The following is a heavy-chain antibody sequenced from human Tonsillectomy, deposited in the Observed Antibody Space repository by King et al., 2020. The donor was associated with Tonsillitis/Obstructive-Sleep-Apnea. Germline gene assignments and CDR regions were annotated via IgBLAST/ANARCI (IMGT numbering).Heavy chain of an antibody. Sequence: QLVQSGAEVKKPGSSVKVSCKASGGTFSSYAFSWVRQAPGQGLEWMGRIIPILGIANYAQNFQGRVTITADKSTSTAYMELSSLRSEDTAVYYCASVSLRSTTVTSWCFDPWGQGTLVTVSS. J-gene: IGHJ5*02. CDR2: IIPILGIA. D-gene: IGHD4-11*01. CDR1: GGTFSSYA. V-gene: IGHV1-69*04. CDR3: ASVSLRSTTVTSWCFDP.